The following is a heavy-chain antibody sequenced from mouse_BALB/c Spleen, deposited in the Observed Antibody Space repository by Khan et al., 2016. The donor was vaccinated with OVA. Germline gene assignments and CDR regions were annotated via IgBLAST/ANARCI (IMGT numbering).Heavy chain of an antibody. V-gene: IGHV1-55*01. D-gene: IGHD3-3*01. CDR2: IYPGSGST. J-gene: IGHJ2*01. Sequence: QVQLQQPGAELVKPGTSVKLSCKASGYNFTSYWINWVKLRPGQGLEWIGNIYPGSGSTTSNEKSKSKATLTVDTSSSTAEMQLSSLASEDAALYYWARRGCWGVGYFDYWGQGTTLTVSS. CDR1: GYNFTSYW. CDR3: ARRGCWGVGYFDY.